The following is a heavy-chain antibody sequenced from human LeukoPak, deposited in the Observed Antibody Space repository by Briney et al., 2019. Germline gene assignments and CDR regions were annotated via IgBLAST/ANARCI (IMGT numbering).Heavy chain of an antibody. V-gene: IGHV1-3*01. CDR1: GYTFTSYA. CDR3: TRWSAVAGTSFDY. J-gene: IGHJ4*02. D-gene: IGHD6-19*01. Sequence: ASVKVSCKASGYTFTSYAMHWVRQAPGQRLESMGWINAGNGNTKYSQKFQGRVTITRDTSASTAYMELSSLRSEDTAVYYCTRWSAVAGTSFDYWGQGTLVTVSS. CDR2: INAGNGNT.